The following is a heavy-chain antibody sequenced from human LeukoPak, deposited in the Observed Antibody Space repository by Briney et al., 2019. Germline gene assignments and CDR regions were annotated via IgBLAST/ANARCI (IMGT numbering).Heavy chain of an antibody. V-gene: IGHV2-5*02. CDR1: GFSLSTRGVG. CDR2: IYWDDDK. J-gene: IGHJ4*02. Sequence: SGPTLVKPTQTLTLTCTFSGFSLSTRGVGVGWIRQPPGKALEWLSLIYWDDDKRYSPSLQSRLTIIKDTSKNQVVLTMTNMDPVDTATYYCARSSLSSILGAVDAFGYWGQGTLVTVSS. D-gene: IGHD6-19*01. CDR3: ARSSLSSILGAVDAFGY.